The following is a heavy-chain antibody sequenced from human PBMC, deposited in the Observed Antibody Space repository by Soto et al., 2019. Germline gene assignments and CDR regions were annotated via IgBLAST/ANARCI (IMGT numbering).Heavy chain of an antibody. Sequence: QPPGKGLDWIGYIYYGGSTKYDPPLKSRVTMSLDTSRNHFSLKLSSVTAADTAVYYCARGLDYVGFDYWGQGTLVTVSS. CDR3: ARGLDYVGFDY. CDR2: IYYGGST. J-gene: IGHJ4*02. D-gene: IGHD4-17*01. V-gene: IGHV4-61*03.